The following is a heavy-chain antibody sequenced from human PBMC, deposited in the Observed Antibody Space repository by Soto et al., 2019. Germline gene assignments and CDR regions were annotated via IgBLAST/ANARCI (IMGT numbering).Heavy chain of an antibody. D-gene: IGHD6-6*01. Sequence: QVQLVQSGAEVKKPGSSVKVSCKASGGTFSSYAISWVRQTPGQGHEWMGGIIPIFGTANYAQRFQGRVTITADQSTSTADMELSSLSSEDTAVYYCARGRWGSSVSFRCMDVWGQGTTVTVSS. J-gene: IGHJ6*02. CDR2: IIPIFGTA. CDR1: GGTFSSYA. V-gene: IGHV1-69*01. CDR3: ARGRWGSSVSFRCMDV.